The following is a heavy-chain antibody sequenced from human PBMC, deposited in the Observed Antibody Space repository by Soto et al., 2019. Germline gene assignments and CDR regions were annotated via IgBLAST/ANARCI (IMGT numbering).Heavy chain of an antibody. CDR1: GDSITRSNFY. CDR2: IFYSGST. D-gene: IGHD5-18*01. J-gene: IGHJ4*02. Sequence: SETLSLTCTVSGDSITRSNFYWGWIRQPPGKGLEWLGSIFYSGSTFYNPALKSRVTFSVDTSKNHFSLKLSSVTAADTAVYYCARGGPRWRPDTARGYSYGSGFDYWGQGTLVTVSS. CDR3: ARGGPRWRPDTARGYSYGSGFDY. V-gene: IGHV4-39*02.